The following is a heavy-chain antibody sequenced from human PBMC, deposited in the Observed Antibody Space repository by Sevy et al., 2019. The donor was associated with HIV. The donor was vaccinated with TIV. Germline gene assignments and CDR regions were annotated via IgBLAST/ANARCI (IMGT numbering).Heavy chain of an antibody. CDR2: INTDGKII. CDR1: GFTFTSDY. J-gene: IGHJ4*02. CDR3: ARGSRGTFGS. D-gene: IGHD1-26*01. Sequence: GGSLRLSCAASGFTFTSDYMHWVRQPPGKGLVWVSHINTDGKIIRYADSVKGRFTTSRDNAKNTTYLQMNSLRAEDTAVYYCARGSRGTFGSWGQGTLVTVSS. V-gene: IGHV3-74*01.